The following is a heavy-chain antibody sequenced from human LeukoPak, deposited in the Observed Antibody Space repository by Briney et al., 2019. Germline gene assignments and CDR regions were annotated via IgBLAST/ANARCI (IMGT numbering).Heavy chain of an antibody. J-gene: IGHJ4*02. CDR3: TRTGLEWLFSDPPLDY. D-gene: IGHD3-3*01. CDR2: IRSKAYGGTT. V-gene: IGHV3-49*03. CDR1: GFTLGDYA. Sequence: GGSLRLSCTASGFTLGDYAMSWFRQAPGKGLEWVGFIRSKAYGGTTEYAASVKGRFTISRDDSKSIAYLQMNSLKTEDTAVYYCTRTGLEWLFSDPPLDYWGQGTLVTVSS.